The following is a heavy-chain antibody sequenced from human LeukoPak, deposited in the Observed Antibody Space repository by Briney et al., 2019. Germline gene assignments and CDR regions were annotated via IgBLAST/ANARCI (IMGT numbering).Heavy chain of an antibody. CDR3: ARQELDCSSTSCRDY. J-gene: IGHJ4*02. CDR1: GYSFTSYW. CDR2: IYPGDSDT. V-gene: IGHV5-51*01. Sequence: GESLKVSCKGSGYSFTSYWIGWVRQLPGKGLEWMGIIYPGDSDTRYSLSFQGQVTISADKSISTAYLQWSSLKASDTAMYYCARQELDCSSTSCRDYWGQGTLVTVSS. D-gene: IGHD2-2*01.